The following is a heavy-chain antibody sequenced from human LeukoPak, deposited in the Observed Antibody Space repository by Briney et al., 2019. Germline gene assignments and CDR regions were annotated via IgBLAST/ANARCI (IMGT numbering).Heavy chain of an antibody. CDR2: INPNSGGT. J-gene: IGHJ4*02. V-gene: IGHV1-2*04. CDR1: GYTFTGYY. CDR3: ARAGGATVVTLSY. D-gene: IGHD4-23*01. Sequence: ASVKVSCKASGYTFTGYYMHWVRQAPGQGLERMGWINPNSGGTNYAQKFQGWVTMTRDTSISTAYMELSRLRSDDTAVYYCARAGGATVVTLSYWGQGTLVTVSS.